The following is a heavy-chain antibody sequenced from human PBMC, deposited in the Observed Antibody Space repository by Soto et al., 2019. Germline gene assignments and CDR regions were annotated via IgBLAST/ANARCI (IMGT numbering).Heavy chain of an antibody. CDR2: IDPSDSYT. V-gene: IGHV5-10-1*01. CDR3: ARSWYYYGSGGLDY. Sequence: PGESLKISCKGSGYSFTSYWISCLLQRPGKGLEWMGRIDPSDSYTKYWPSFQGHVTISADKSTSTAYLQWSSLKASDTAMYYCARSWYYYGSGGLDYWGQGTLVTVSS. CDR1: GYSFTSYW. D-gene: IGHD3-10*01. J-gene: IGHJ4*02.